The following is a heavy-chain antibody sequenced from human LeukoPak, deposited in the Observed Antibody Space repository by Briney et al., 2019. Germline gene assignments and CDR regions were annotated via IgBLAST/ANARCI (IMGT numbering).Heavy chain of an antibody. V-gene: IGHV3-30*02. D-gene: IGHD3-3*01. CDR3: AKEGYYDPFGMDYYYYMDV. Sequence: PGGSLRLSCAASGFTFSSYGMHWVRQAPGKGLEWVAFIRYDGSNKYYADSVKGRFTISRDNSKNTLYLQMNSLRAEDTAVYYCAKEGYYDPFGMDYYYYMDVWGKGTTVTVSS. CDR1: GFTFSSYG. J-gene: IGHJ6*03. CDR2: IRYDGSNK.